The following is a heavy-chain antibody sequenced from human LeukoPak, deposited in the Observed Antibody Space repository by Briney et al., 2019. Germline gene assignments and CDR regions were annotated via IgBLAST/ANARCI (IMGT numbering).Heavy chain of an antibody. CDR3: ASRAGGPAAIGFDP. Sequence: SVKVSCKASGGTFSSYAISWVRQAPGQGLEWMGGIIPIFGTANYAQKFQGRVTITTDESTSTAYMELSSLRSEDTAVYYCASRAGGPAAIGFDPWGQGTLVTASS. CDR1: GGTFSSYA. V-gene: IGHV1-69*05. CDR2: IIPIFGTA. D-gene: IGHD2-2*01. J-gene: IGHJ5*02.